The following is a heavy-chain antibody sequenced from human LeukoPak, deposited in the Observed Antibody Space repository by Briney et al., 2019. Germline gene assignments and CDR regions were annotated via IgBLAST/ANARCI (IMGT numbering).Heavy chain of an antibody. V-gene: IGHV3-30*18. CDR3: AKYSSGFWSGYYYFDY. CDR1: GFIFSSHT. J-gene: IGHJ4*02. D-gene: IGHD3-3*01. CDR2: ISYDGSNN. Sequence: GGSLRLSCAASGFIFSSHTMHWVRQAPGKGLEWVALISYDGSNNFYADSVKGRFTISRDNSKNTLYLQVNSLRAEDTAVYYCAKYSSGFWSGYYYFDYWGQGTLVTVSS.